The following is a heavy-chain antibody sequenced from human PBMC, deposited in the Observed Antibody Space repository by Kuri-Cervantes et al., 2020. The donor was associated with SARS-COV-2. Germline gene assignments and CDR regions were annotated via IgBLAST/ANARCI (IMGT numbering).Heavy chain of an antibody. CDR2: IRYDGSNK. CDR1: GFTFSSYG. V-gene: IGHV3-30*02. D-gene: IGHD3-22*01. Sequence: GGSLRLSCAASGFTFSSYGMHWVRQAPGKGLEWVAFIRYDGSNKYYADSVKGRFTISRDNSKNTLYLQMNSLRAEDTAVYYCARNYYDSSGYYRVVDYWGQGTLVTVSS. J-gene: IGHJ4*02. CDR3: ARNYYDSSGYYRVVDY.